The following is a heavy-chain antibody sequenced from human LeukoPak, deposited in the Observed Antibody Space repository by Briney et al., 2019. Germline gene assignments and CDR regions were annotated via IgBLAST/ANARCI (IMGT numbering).Heavy chain of an antibody. CDR3: ARSLEYCGGDCYSNWGY. CDR1: GFTVSSNY. V-gene: IGHV3-53*01. Sequence: PGGSLRLSCAASGFTVSSNYMNWVRQAPGKGLEWVSVIYSGGSTYYADSVKGRFTISRDNSKNTLYLQMNSQRAEDTAVYYCARSLEYCGGDCYSNWGYWGQGTLVTVSS. J-gene: IGHJ4*02. D-gene: IGHD2-21*02. CDR2: IYSGGST.